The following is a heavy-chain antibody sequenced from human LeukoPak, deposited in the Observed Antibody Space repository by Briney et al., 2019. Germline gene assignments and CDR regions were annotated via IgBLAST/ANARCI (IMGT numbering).Heavy chain of an antibody. CDR3: ARGGSYYYGSGRDFDY. Sequence: GGSLRLSCAASGFTFSDYDMSWIRQAPGKGLEWVSYISSSGSTIYYADSVKGRFTISRDNAKNSLYLQTNSLRAEDTAVYYCARGGSYYYGSGRDFDYWGQGTLVTVSS. CDR1: GFTFSDYD. V-gene: IGHV3-11*01. J-gene: IGHJ4*02. D-gene: IGHD3-10*01. CDR2: ISSSGSTI.